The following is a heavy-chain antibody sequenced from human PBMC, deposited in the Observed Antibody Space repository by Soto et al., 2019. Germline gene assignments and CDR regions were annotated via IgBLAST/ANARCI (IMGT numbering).Heavy chain of an antibody. D-gene: IGHD6-13*01. V-gene: IGHV3-23*01. J-gene: IGHJ1*01. Sequence: PGGSLRLSCAASGFTSSSYGMSWVRQAPGKGLEWVSAISGSGGSTYYADSVKGRFTISRDNSKNTLYLQINSQRAEDTAVYYCAKDRGLAAAGTPLSPAYFQHWGQGTLVTVSS. CDR2: ISGSGGST. CDR3: AKDRGLAAAGTPLSPAYFQH. CDR1: GFTSSSYG.